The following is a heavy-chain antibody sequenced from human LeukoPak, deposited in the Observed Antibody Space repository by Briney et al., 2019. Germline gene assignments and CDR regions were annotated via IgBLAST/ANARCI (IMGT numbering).Heavy chain of an antibody. V-gene: IGHV1-69*13. CDR1: GYTFTSHG. D-gene: IGHD3-22*01. CDR2: IIPIFGTA. J-gene: IGHJ4*02. Sequence: SVKVSCKAAGYTFTSHGFIWLRQAPGQGLEWMGGIIPIFGTANYAQKFQGRVTITADESTSTAYMELSSLRSEDTAVYYCARDYDSSGYGSYFDYWGQGTLVTVSS. CDR3: ARDYDSSGYGSYFDY.